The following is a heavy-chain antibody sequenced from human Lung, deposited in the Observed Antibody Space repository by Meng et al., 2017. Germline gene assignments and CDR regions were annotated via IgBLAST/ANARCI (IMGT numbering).Heavy chain of an antibody. D-gene: IGHD6-6*01. Sequence: EVQLLESGGGLVQPGGSPILSCVASGFTFSSYAMTWVPQAPGKGLEWVSSISGSGGSTYYADSVRGRFTISRDNSKNTVYLQMNSLRAEDTAIYYCVRRIEYSSSSGYWGQGTLVTVSS. V-gene: IGHV3-23*01. CDR2: ISGSGGST. CDR3: VRRIEYSSSSGY. CDR1: GFTFSSYA. J-gene: IGHJ4*02.